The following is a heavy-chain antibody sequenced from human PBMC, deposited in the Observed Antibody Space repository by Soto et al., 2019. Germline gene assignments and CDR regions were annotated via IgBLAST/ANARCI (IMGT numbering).Heavy chain of an antibody. Sequence: QITLKESGPTLVKPTQTLTLTCAFSGFSLDTSGVGVAWIRQPPGKALEWLALIYWNDDKRYSPSLKSRLTTSKDTSKNRGVLTLTNMDPVDTATYYCAHANFSCGTGSYASWGQGALVTVSS. J-gene: IGHJ5*02. V-gene: IGHV2-5*01. D-gene: IGHD3-10*01. CDR2: IYWNDDK. CDR1: GFSLDTSGVG. CDR3: AHANFSCGTGSYAS.